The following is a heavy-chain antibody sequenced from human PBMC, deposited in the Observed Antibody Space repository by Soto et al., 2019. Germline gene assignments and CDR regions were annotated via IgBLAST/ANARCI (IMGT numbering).Heavy chain of an antibody. CDR3: AADQDCSSARCYPYNFDS. CDR1: GFTFTTSA. V-gene: IGHV1-58*02. J-gene: IGHJ4*02. D-gene: IGHD2-2*01. Sequence: QMQLVQSGPEVKKPGTSVKVSCKASGFTFTTSAMQWVRQARGQRLEWIGWIVVGSGNTNYAQKFQERVTITRDMSTRTVYMELSSLRSEDTAVYYCAADQDCSSARCYPYNFDSWGQGTLVTFSS. CDR2: IVVGSGNT.